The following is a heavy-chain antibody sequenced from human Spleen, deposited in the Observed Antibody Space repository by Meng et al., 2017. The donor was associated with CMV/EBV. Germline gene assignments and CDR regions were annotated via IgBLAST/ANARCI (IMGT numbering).Heavy chain of an antibody. CDR2: ISGSGGST. CDR3: ARDRDVYQVPGVNVFNI. D-gene: IGHD2-8*01. CDR1: GFTFSNYA. V-gene: IGHV3-23*01. Sequence: GESLKISCAASGFTFSNYALSWVRQAPGKGLEWVSAISGSGGSTYNADSVKGRFTISRDNAKNSLFLQMNSLGAEDTAVYYCARDRDVYQVPGVNVFNICGQGTVVTVSS. J-gene: IGHJ3*02.